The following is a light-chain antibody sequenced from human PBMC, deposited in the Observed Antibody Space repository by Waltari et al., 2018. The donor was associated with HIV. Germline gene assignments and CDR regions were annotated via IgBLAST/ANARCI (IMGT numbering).Light chain of an antibody. Sequence: QSALTWPLSASGSPGQSVTTTRPGTRTDVGHHNYVTRYQQHPGKAPTVMIDEVNKRPSGVPDRFSGSKSGNTASLTVSWLQAEDEADYYCSSYGGSNNFVVFGGGTKLTVL. CDR3: SSYGGSNNFVV. V-gene: IGLV2-8*01. J-gene: IGLJ2*01. CDR1: RTDVGHHNY. CDR2: EVN.